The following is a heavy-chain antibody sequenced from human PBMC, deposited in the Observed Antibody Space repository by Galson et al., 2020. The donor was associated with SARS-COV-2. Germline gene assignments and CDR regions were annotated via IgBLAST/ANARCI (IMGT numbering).Heavy chain of an antibody. V-gene: IGHV3-53*01. CDR2: LYSDGTT. CDR1: GFTVSGNF. J-gene: IGHJ4*02. Sequence: GGSLRLSCAASGFTVSGNFMTWVRQAPGKGLEWVSVLYSDGTTYYADSVKGRFTISRDNSKNTLFLQMNSLRAEDTAVYYCARDYDSRTKYWGQGTLVTVSS. CDR3: ARDYDSRTKY. D-gene: IGHD1-7*01.